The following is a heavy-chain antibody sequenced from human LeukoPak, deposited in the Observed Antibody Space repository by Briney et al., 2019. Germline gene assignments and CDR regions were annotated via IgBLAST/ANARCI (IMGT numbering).Heavy chain of an antibody. D-gene: IGHD3-10*01. Sequence: SVKVSCEASGGTFSSYAISWVRQAPGQGLEWMGGIIPIFGTANYAQKFQGRVTITADESTSTAYMELSSLRSEDTAVYYCARDYYGSGSYYKPFDYWGQGTLVTVSS. CDR1: GGTFSSYA. V-gene: IGHV1-69*13. CDR3: ARDYYGSGSYYKPFDY. CDR2: IIPIFGTA. J-gene: IGHJ4*02.